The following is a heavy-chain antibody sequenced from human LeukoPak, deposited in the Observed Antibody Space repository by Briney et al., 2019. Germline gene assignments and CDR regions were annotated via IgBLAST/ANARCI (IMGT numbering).Heavy chain of an antibody. J-gene: IGHJ4*02. V-gene: IGHV1-18*01. CDR2: ISACNGNT. D-gene: IGHD6-19*01. CDR1: GYTFTSYG. Sequence: ASVKVSCKASGYTFTSYGISWVRQAPGQGLEWMGWISACNGNTNYAQKLQGRVTMTTDTSTSTAYMELRSLRSDDTAVYYCARNVGSYSSGWYDYWGQGTLVTVSS. CDR3: ARNVGSYSSGWYDY.